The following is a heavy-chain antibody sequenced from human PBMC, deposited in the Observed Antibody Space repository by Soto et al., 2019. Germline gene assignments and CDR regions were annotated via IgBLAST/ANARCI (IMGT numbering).Heavy chain of an antibody. J-gene: IGHJ3*02. CDR2: TYTSGST. Sequence: PSETLSLTCTVSGGSISSYYWSWIRQPAGKGLEWIGRTYTSGSTNYNPSLKSRVTMSVNTSKNQFSLKLSSVTAADTAVYYCARAVLGYSYGYWGAFDIWGQGTMVTVSS. CDR3: ARAVLGYSYGYWGAFDI. D-gene: IGHD5-18*01. CDR1: GGSISSYY. V-gene: IGHV4-4*07.